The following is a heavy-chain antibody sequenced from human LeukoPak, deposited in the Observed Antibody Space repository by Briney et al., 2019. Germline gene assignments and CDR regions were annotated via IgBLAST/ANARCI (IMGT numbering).Heavy chain of an antibody. D-gene: IGHD1-26*01. CDR2: IYASGNT. V-gene: IGHV4-4*07. J-gene: IGHJ4*02. Sequence: SETLSLTCTVSGGSISSYYWSWIRQPAGKGLEWIGRIYASGNTNYNPSLKSRVTMSVDTSKNQFSLKLSSMTAADTAVYYCASYSGSHAYYVYWGKGTLVTVSS. CDR3: ASYSGSHAYYVY. CDR1: GGSISSYY.